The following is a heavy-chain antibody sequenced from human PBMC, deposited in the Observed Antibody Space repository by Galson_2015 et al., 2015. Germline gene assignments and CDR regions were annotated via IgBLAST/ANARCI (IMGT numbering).Heavy chain of an antibody. CDR3: ARGHDFDSSGYYLSGGGGAFDA. Sequence: SETLSLTCSVSGGSVSSANYYWSWLRQPPGKGLECIGYSYYRKSSNSNPSLRSRVTISIDTSKNQFSLKLSSVTTADTAVYYCARGHDFDSSGYYLSGGGGAFDAWGQGTMVTVSS. CDR2: SYYRKSS. D-gene: IGHD3-22*01. V-gene: IGHV4-61*01. CDR1: GGSVSSANYY. J-gene: IGHJ3*01.